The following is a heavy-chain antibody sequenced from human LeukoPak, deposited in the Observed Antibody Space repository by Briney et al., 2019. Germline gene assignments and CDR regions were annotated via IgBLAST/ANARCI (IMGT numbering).Heavy chain of an antibody. V-gene: IGHV3-48*03. J-gene: IGHJ4*02. CDR1: GFTLSSYE. CDR2: ISSSGSTI. CDR3: ARVGVCGTSCYTFDY. Sequence: GGPLRLSCAASGFTLSSYEMNWFRQAPGKGLEWVSYISSSGSTIYYADSVKGRFTISRDNAKNSLYLQMNSLRAEDTAVYYCARVGVCGTSCYTFDYWSQGILVTVSS. D-gene: IGHD2-2*02.